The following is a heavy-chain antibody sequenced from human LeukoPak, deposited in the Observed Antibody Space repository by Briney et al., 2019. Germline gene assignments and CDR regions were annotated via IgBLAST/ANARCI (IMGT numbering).Heavy chain of an antibody. CDR2: IAPNSGGT. D-gene: IGHD6-6*01. CDR3: AREYSSSSGRLYDY. J-gene: IGHJ4*02. CDR1: GYTFTGYY. Sequence: GASVKVSCEASGYTFTGYYMHWVRQAPGQGLEWMGWIAPNSGGTNYAQKFQGRVTMTRDTSINTAYMEPSRLTSDDTAVYYCAREYSSSSGRLYDYWGLGTLVTVSS. V-gene: IGHV1-2*02.